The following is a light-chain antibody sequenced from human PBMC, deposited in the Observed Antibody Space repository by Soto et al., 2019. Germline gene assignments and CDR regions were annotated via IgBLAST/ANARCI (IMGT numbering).Light chain of an antibody. CDR2: WAS. V-gene: IGKV4-1*01. J-gene: IGKJ3*01. CDR1: QSVLYRSDSKNY. Sequence: IVLTQSPDSLAVSLGERATINCKPSQSVLYRSDSKNYLAWYQLKPGQPPKLLIYWASARESGVPARFSGSGSGTDFTLTINNLQAEDVAVYFCQQYYLAPLTFGPGTKVDI. CDR3: QQYYLAPLT.